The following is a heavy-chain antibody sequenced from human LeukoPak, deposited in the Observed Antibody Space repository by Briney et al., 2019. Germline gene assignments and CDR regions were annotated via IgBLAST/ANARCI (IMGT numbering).Heavy chain of an antibody. CDR2: INYDGSNK. CDR1: GFSFRHYG. CDR3: ATTDTTCY. V-gene: IGHV3-30*02. Sequence: GGSLRLSCAASGFSFRHYGMHWVRQAPGKGLEWVAFINYDGSNKYYADSVKGRFTISRDNSKNTLYLEINSLSADDTAVYYCATTDTTCYWGQGTLVTVSS. D-gene: IGHD1-14*01. J-gene: IGHJ4*02.